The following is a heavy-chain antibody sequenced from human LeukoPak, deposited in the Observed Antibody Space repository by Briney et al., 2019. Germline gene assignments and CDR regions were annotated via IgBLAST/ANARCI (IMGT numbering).Heavy chain of an antibody. J-gene: IGHJ4*02. Sequence: GGSLRLSCAASGFTLSNYDMHWVRQATGRGLEWVAAINTAGKTYYANSVRGRFTISRENAKKSLYLQMNSLRAEDTAVYYCAREPLTEGFDYWGQGTLVTVSS. CDR2: INTAGKT. CDR1: GFTLSNYD. V-gene: IGHV3-13*01. CDR3: AREPLTEGFDY.